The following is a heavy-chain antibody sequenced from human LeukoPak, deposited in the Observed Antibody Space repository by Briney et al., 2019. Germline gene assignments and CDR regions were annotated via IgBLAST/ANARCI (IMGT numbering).Heavy chain of an antibody. D-gene: IGHD3-22*01. CDR2: IYYSGST. CDR3: ARVRGGYYPTFDY. Sequence: SQTLSLTCTVSGGSISSGGYYWSWIRQHPGKGLEWIGYIYYSGSTYYNPSLKSRVTISVDTSKNQFSLKLSSVAAADTVVYYCARVRGGYYPTFDYWGQGTLVTVSS. J-gene: IGHJ4*02. V-gene: IGHV4-31*03. CDR1: GGSISSGGYY.